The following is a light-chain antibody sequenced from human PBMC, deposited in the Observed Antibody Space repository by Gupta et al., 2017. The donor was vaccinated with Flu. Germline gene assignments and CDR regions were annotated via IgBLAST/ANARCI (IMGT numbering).Light chain of an antibody. V-gene: IGLV1-47*01. CDR2: RNN. CDR1: SFNIENNY. J-gene: IGLJ2*01. CDR3: AAWDDSLSGLV. Sequence: QSVLTQPPSASGTPGQRVTISCSGSSFNIENNYVYWFHQLPGTAPKLLIYRNNQRPSGVPDRFSGSKSGTSASLAISGLRSEDEAEYYCAAWDDSLSGLVFGGGTKLTVL.